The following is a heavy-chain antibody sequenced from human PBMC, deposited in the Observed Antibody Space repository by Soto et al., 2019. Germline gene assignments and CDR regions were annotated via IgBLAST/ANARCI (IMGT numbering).Heavy chain of an antibody. Sequence: ASVKVSCKASGGTFSSYAISWVRQAPGQGLEWMGGIIPIFGTANYAQKFQGRVTITADESTSTAYMELSSLRSEDTAVYYCARLKSSGPVDYYYYGMDVWGQGTTVTVSS. CDR3: ARLKSSGPVDYYYYGMDV. V-gene: IGHV1-69*01. CDR1: GGTFSSYA. CDR2: IIPIFGTA. J-gene: IGHJ6*02. D-gene: IGHD3-22*01.